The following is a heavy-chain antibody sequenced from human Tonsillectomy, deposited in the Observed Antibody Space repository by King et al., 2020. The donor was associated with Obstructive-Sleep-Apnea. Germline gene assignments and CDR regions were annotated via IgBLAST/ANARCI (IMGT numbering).Heavy chain of an antibody. CDR2: INPSGGST. Sequence: QLVQSGAEVKKPGASVEVSCKASGYTFTSYYIHWVRQAPEQGLEWMGIINPSGGSTNYAQKFQGRVTMTRDTSTSTVYMELSSLRSEDTAVYYCARDIPPDYWGQGTLVTVSS. V-gene: IGHV1-46*01. CDR1: GYTFTSYY. J-gene: IGHJ4*02. CDR3: ARDIPPDY.